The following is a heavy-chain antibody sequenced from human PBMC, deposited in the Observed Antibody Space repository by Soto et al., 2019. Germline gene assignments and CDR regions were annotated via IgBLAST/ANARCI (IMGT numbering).Heavy chain of an antibody. V-gene: IGHV3-23*01. D-gene: IGHD5-18*01. CDR1: GFTFSNYA. CDR2: IRGSATTT. J-gene: IGHJ6*02. CDR3: AKDILEVTRGMDV. Sequence: EVQLLESGGGLVQPGGSLRLSCVASGFTFSNYAMSWVRQAPGKGLEWVSAIRGSATTTYYADSVKGRFTIYRDNSKNILYLQMNSLRGEDTAIYYCAKDILEVTRGMDVWGQGTTVTVSS.